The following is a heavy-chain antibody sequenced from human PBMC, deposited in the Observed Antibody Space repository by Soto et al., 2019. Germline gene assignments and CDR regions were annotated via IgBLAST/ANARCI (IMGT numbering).Heavy chain of an antibody. V-gene: IGHV4-59*01. J-gene: IGHJ5*02. Sequence: SETLSLTCTVSGGSISSYYWSWIRQPPGKGLEWIGYIYYSGSTNYNPSLKSRATISVDTSKNQFSLKLSSVTAADTAVYYCARVLVVPSTNWFDPWGQGTLVTVSS. CDR3: ARVLVVPSTNWFDP. D-gene: IGHD2-15*01. CDR2: IYYSGST. CDR1: GGSISSYY.